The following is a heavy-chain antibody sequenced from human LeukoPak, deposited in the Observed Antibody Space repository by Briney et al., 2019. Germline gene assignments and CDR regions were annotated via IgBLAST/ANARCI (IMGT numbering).Heavy chain of an antibody. Sequence: GGSLRLSCAASGFTFSNYWMSWVRQAPGKGLEWVADIKQDGTQKYYVDSVEGRFTISRDNAKNSLYLQMNSLRVEDAAVYYCARDCGSDCSQAFDIWGQGTMVTVSS. CDR1: GFTFSNYW. CDR3: ARDCGSDCSQAFDI. J-gene: IGHJ3*02. D-gene: IGHD2-21*02. CDR2: IKQDGTQK. V-gene: IGHV3-7*05.